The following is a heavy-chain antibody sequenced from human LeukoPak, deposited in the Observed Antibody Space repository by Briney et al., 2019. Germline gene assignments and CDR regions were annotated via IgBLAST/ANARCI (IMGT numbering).Heavy chain of an antibody. CDR1: GGSISTYY. CDR2: IYYSGST. J-gene: IGHJ4*02. V-gene: IGHV4-59*01. D-gene: IGHD5-18*01. CDR3: ARGYSYGLEAYFDY. Sequence: SETLSLTCTVSGGSISTYYWSWIRQPPGKGLEWIGYIYYSGSTNYNPSLKSRVTISVDTSKNQFSLKLSSVTAADTAVYYCARGYSYGLEAYFDYWGQGTLVTVSS.